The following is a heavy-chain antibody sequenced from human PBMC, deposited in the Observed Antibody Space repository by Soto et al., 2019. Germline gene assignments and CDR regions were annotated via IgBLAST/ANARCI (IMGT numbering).Heavy chain of an antibody. V-gene: IGHV3-23*01. J-gene: IGHJ4*02. CDR1: GFTFSSYA. CDR2: ISGSGGST. CDR3: AKGVKQVVVAATVDY. Sequence: GSLRLSCAASGFTFSSYAMSWVRQAPGKGLEWVSAISGSGGSTYYADSVKGRFAISRDNSKNTLYLQMNSLRVEDTAVYYCAKGVKQVVVAATVDYWGRGTLVTVSS. D-gene: IGHD2-15*01.